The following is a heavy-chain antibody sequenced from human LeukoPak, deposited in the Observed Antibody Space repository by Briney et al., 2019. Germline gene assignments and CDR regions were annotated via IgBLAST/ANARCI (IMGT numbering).Heavy chain of an antibody. D-gene: IGHD3-10*01. CDR1: GFTFSIYA. Sequence: VGSLRLSCAASGFTFSIYAISWVRQAPGKGVEWVSAVSGSGGSTYYADSVTGRLTISTYNYKNTLYLRMNSLRAEDTGPYHCAKDGVLLWFGEGGQGTLVTVYS. CDR2: VSGSGGST. J-gene: IGHJ4*02. V-gene: IGHV3-23*01. CDR3: AKDGVLLWFGE.